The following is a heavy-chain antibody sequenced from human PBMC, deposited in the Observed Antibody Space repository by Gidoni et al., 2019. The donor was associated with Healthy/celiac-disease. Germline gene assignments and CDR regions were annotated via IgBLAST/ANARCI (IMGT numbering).Heavy chain of an antibody. CDR1: GGSFSGYY. CDR2: INQSGSN. CDR3: ARGEVRYLDWSAYYFDY. Sequence: QVQLHQWGAGLLKPSETLSLTCAVYGGSFSGYYWSWIRQPPGKGVEGIGEINQSGSNNYNPPLKSRVTISVDTSKNQFSRKLSSVTAADTAVYYCARGEVRYLDWSAYYFDYWGQGTLVTVSS. D-gene: IGHD3-9*01. V-gene: IGHV4-34*01. J-gene: IGHJ4*02.